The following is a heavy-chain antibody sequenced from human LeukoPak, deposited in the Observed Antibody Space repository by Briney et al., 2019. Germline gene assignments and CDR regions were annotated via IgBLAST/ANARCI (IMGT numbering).Heavy chain of an antibody. J-gene: IGHJ4*02. CDR1: GYSENFYG. CDR2: ISAQHGQT. V-gene: IGHV1-18*01. CDR3: ARGGVSGSYLYYFDY. Sequence: GASVKVSCKTSGYSENFYGITWVRQVAGQGLEWMGWISAQHGQTEYAPNSQDRVTMTTDTYTNTAYMELRSLRSDDTAVYYCARGGVSGSYLYYFDYWGQGTLVTVSS. D-gene: IGHD1-26*01.